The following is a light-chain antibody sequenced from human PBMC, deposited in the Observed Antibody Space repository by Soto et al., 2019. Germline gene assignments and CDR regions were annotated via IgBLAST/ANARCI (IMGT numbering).Light chain of an antibody. CDR2: GAS. J-gene: IGKJ1*01. CDR3: QQYGSSPRT. V-gene: IGKV3-20*01. CDR1: QSVSSSS. Sequence: EIVMTPSPATLSVSPGERATLSCRASQSVSSSSLAWYQQRRGQAPRLLIHGASSRATGIPDRFSGSGSGTDFTLTISRLEPEDFAVYYCQQYGSSPRTFGQGTKVDIK.